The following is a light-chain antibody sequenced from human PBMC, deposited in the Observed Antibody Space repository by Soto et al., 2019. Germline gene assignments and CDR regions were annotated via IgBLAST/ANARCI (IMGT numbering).Light chain of an antibody. J-gene: IGKJ2*01. CDR3: QQYNSYPYT. V-gene: IGKV1-5*03. Sequence: DIRMTQSPSTLSASVGDRVTITCRASQSISSWLAWYQQKPGKAPKLVIYKASSLESGVPSSFSGSGSGTEFTLTISSLQPDDFATYYCQQYNSYPYTFGQGTKLEIK. CDR2: KAS. CDR1: QSISSW.